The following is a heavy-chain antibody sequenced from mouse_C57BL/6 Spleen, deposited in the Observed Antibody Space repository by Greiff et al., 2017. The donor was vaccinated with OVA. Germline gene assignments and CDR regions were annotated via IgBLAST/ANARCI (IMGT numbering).Heavy chain of an antibody. J-gene: IGHJ2*01. CDR3: TTGDYYGSSRDY. D-gene: IGHD1-1*01. V-gene: IGHV14-4*01. CDR2: IDPENGDT. CDR1: GFNIKDDY. Sequence: LQQSGAELVRPGASVKLSCTASGFNIKDDYMHWVKQRPEQGLEWIGWIDPENGDTEYASKFQGKATITADTSSNTAYLQLSSLTSEDTAVYYCTTGDYYGSSRDYWGQGTTLTVSS.